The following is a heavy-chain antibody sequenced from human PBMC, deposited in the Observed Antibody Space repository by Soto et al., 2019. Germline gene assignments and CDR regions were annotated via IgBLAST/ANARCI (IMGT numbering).Heavy chain of an antibody. V-gene: IGHV3-33*01. D-gene: IGHD3-16*01. Sequence: PGGSLRLSCAAPGFTFSSYGMHWVRQAPGKGLEWVAVIYYDGSNKYYADSVKGRFTISRDNSKNTLYLQMNSLRAEDTAVYYCVRGVGGRQSYYYYGLDVWGQGTTVTVSS. J-gene: IGHJ6*02. CDR1: GFTFSSYG. CDR2: IYYDGSNK. CDR3: VRGVGGRQSYYYYGLDV.